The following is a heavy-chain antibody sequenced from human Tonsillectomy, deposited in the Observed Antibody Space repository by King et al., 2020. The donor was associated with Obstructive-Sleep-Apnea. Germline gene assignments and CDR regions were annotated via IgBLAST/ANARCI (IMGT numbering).Heavy chain of an antibody. J-gene: IGHJ4*02. Sequence: VQLQESGPGLVKPSQTLSLTCAVSGGSISSGGYYWSWIRQLPGKGLEWIGYIYYSGSTYYNPSLKSRLTISVNTFKNQFSLKLSSFTAADTAGYFRGRDTSGVGELFLWGQGTLVTVS. CDR1: GGSISSGGYY. V-gene: IGHV4-31*11. D-gene: IGHD3-10*01. CDR2: IYYSGST. CDR3: GRDTSGVGELFL.